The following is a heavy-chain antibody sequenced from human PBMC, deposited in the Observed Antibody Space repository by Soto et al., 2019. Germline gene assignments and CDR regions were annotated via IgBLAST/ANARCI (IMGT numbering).Heavy chain of an antibody. CDR3: AKVKRTTSGAFDI. CDR2: ISYDGSNK. V-gene: IGHV3-30*18. CDR1: GFTFSSYG. Sequence: GSLRLSCAASGFTFSSYGMHWVRQAPGKGLEWVAVISYDGSNKYYADSVKGRFTISRDNSKNTLYLQMNSLRAEDTAVYYCAKVKRTTSGAFDIWGQGTMVTVSS. D-gene: IGHD1-7*01. J-gene: IGHJ3*02.